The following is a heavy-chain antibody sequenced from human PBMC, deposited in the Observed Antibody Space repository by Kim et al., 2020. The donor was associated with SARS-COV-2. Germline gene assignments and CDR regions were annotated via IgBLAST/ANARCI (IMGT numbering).Heavy chain of an antibody. Sequence: GESLKISCKGSGYSFTSYWISWVRQMPGKGLEWMGRIDPSDSYTNYSPSFQGHVTISADKPISTAYLQWSSLKASDTAMYYCARRKIAAAGNDAFDIWGQGTMVTVSS. D-gene: IGHD6-13*01. CDR3: ARRKIAAAGNDAFDI. J-gene: IGHJ3*02. CDR2: IDPSDSYT. V-gene: IGHV5-10-1*01. CDR1: GYSFTSYW.